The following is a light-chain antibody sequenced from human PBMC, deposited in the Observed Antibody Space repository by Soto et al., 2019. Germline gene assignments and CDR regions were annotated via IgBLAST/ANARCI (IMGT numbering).Light chain of an antibody. Sequence: EIVMTQSPATLSVSPGERATFSCRASQSVNTNLAWYQLKPGQAPRLLVYGASTRATGIPARFSGSGSGTEFTLTISSLQSEDFAVYYCQQYNNWLLTFGQGTRLEI. J-gene: IGKJ5*01. CDR1: QSVNTN. CDR2: GAS. V-gene: IGKV3-15*01. CDR3: QQYNNWLLT.